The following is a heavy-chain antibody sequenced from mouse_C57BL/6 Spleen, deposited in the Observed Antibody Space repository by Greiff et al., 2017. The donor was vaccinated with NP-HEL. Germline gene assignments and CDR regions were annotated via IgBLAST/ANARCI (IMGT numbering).Heavy chain of an antibody. J-gene: IGHJ2*01. Sequence: VQLQQSGPELVKPGASVKISCKASGYAFSSSWMNWVKPRPGKGLEWIGRIYPGDGDTNDNGKFKGKATLTADKSSSTAYMQLSSLTSEDSAVYFCARGENYGNECDYWGQGTTLTVSS. CDR2: IYPGDGDT. V-gene: IGHV1-82*01. D-gene: IGHD2-1*01. CDR1: GYAFSSSW. CDR3: ARGENYGNECDY.